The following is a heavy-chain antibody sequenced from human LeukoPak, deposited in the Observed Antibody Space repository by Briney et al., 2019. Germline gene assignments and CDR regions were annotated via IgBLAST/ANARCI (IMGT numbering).Heavy chain of an antibody. J-gene: IGHJ6*02. Sequence: ASVKVSCKASGYTFTSYAMHWVRQAPGQRLEWMGWINAGNGNTKYSQKFQGRVTITRDTSASTAYMELSSLRSEDTAVCYCARDYSTAYKIYYYYGMDVWGQGATVTVSS. V-gene: IGHV1-3*01. D-gene: IGHD4-11*01. CDR2: INAGNGNT. CDR3: ARDYSTAYKIYYYYGMDV. CDR1: GYTFTSYA.